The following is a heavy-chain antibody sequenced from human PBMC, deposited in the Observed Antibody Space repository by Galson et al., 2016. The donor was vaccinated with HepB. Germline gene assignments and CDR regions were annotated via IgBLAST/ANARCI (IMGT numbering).Heavy chain of an antibody. Sequence: SVTVSCKASGYTLASYGIGRARWAPRQGLEGMGRIGAYNGNTNYAQKPQGRMTLTTDTSTSTAYMELRSLRSDDTAVYYCARDWLVAVFDYWGQGTLVTVSS. D-gene: IGHD6-19*01. CDR3: ARDWLVAVFDY. V-gene: IGHV1-18*01. J-gene: IGHJ4*02. CDR1: GYTLASYG. CDR2: IGAYNGNT.